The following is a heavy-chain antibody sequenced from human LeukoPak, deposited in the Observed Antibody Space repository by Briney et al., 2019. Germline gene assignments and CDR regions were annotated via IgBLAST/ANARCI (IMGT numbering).Heavy chain of an antibody. J-gene: IGHJ4*02. V-gene: IGHV3-23*01. CDR1: GSTFSSYE. D-gene: IGHD6-19*01. CDR2: ISGSGGST. Sequence: GGSLRLSCAASGSTFSSYEMNWVRQAPGKGLEWVSAISGSGGSTYYADSVKGRFTISRDKSKNTLYLQMNSLRAEDTAVYYCAKGLAVAGHFDYWGQGTLVTVSS. CDR3: AKGLAVAGHFDY.